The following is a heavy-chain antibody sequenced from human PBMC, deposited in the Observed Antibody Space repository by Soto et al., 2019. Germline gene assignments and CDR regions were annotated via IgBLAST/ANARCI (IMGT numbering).Heavy chain of an antibody. V-gene: IGHV4-59*01. CDR3: VSYYDSSGQYFDY. J-gene: IGHJ4*02. CDR1: GGSISIYY. D-gene: IGHD3-22*01. Sequence: PSETLSLTCTVSGGSISIYYWSWMRQPPGKGLEWIGYIYYSGSTNYNPSLKSRVTISVDTSKNQFSLKLSSVTAADTAVYYCVSYYDSSGQYFDYWGQGTLVTVSS. CDR2: IYYSGST.